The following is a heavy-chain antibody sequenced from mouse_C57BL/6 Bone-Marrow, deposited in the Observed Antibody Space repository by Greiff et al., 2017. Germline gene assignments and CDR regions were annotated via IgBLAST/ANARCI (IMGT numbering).Heavy chain of an antibody. D-gene: IGHD2-13*01. J-gene: IGHJ4*01. CDR2: ISSGSSTI. CDR1: GFTFSDYG. CDR3: ASGIYYGGYAMDY. V-gene: IGHV5-17*01. Sequence: EVQLVESGGGLVKPGGSLKLSCAASGFTFSDYGMHWVRQAPEKGLEWVAYISSGSSTIYYADTVKGRFTISRDNAKNTLFLQMTSLRSEDTAMYYCASGIYYGGYAMDYWGQGTSVTVSS.